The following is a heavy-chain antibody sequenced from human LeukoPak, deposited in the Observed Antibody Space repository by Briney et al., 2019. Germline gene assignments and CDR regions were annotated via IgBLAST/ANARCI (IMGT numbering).Heavy chain of an antibody. J-gene: IGHJ3*02. CDR3: ARALSPTTEKVLLWFRESDAFDI. D-gene: IGHD3-10*01. Sequence: PGGSLRLSCAASGFTFSSYSMNWVRQAPGKGLEWVSSISSSSSYIYYADSVKGRFTISRDNAKNSLYLQMNSLRAEDTAVYYCARALSPTTEKVLLWFRESDAFDIWGQGTMVTVSS. CDR1: GFTFSSYS. V-gene: IGHV3-21*01. CDR2: ISSSSSYI.